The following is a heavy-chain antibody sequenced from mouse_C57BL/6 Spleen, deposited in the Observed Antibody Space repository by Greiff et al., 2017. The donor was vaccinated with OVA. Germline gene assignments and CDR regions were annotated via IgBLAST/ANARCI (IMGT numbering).Heavy chain of an antibody. CDR2: IYPSDSET. CDR1: GYTFTSYW. D-gene: IGHD1-1*01. V-gene: IGHV1-61*01. Sequence: VQLQQSGAELVRPGSSVKLSCKASGYTFTSYWMDWVKQRPGQGLEWIGNIYPSDSETHYNQKFKDKVTLTVDKSSSTAYMQLSSLTSEDSAVYYCARGDYGSSNAMDYWGQGTSVTVSS. CDR3: ARGDYGSSNAMDY. J-gene: IGHJ4*01.